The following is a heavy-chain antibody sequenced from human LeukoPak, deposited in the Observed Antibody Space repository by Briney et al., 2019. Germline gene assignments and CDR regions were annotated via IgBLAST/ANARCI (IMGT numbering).Heavy chain of an antibody. D-gene: IGHD2-2*01. CDR2: INAYNGNT. J-gene: IGHJ5*02. CDR3: ARGTKRRYCSSTSCSNWFDP. V-gene: IGHV1-18*01. CDR1: GYTFTSYG. Sequence: ASVTVSCTASGYTFTSYGISWVRQAPGQGLERVGWINAYNGNTNYAQKLQGRVTMTTDTSTSTAYMELRSLRSDDTAVYYCARGTKRRYCSSTSCSNWFDPWGQGTLVTVSS.